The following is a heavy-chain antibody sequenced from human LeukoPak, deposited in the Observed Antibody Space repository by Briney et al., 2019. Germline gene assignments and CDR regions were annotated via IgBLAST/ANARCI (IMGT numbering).Heavy chain of an antibody. D-gene: IGHD1-26*01. CDR3: AHLVGTTPFDY. Sequence: GGSLRLSCAATGLTFNNSVLTWVRQAPGKGLESVSTITSSGNTTYYADSVKGRFTISRDNSQNTLFLQMNSLRVEDTAVYYCAHLVGTTPFDYWGQGTLVTVSS. J-gene: IGHJ4*02. V-gene: IGHV3-23*01. CDR1: GLTFNNSV. CDR2: ITSSGNTT.